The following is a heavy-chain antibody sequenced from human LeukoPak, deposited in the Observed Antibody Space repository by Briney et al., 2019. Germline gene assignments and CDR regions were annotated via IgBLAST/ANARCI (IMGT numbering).Heavy chain of an antibody. CDR3: ARCTYYYDSSGYYYGRYYYYYMDV. V-gene: IGHV4-34*01. CDR1: GGSFSGYY. J-gene: IGHJ6*03. CDR2: INHSGST. Sequence: SETLSLTCAVYGGSFSGYYWSWIRQPPGKGREWMGEINHSGSTNYNPSLKSRVTISVDTSKNQFSLKLSSVTAADTAVYYCARCTYYYDSSGYYYGRYYYYYMDVWGKGTTVTVSS. D-gene: IGHD3-22*01.